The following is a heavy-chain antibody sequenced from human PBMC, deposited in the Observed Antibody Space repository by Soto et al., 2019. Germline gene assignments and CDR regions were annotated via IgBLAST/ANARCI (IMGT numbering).Heavy chain of an antibody. D-gene: IGHD2-15*01. Sequence: GGSLRLSCAASGFTFSSYAMHWVRQAPGKGLEWVAVISYDGSNKYYADSVKGRFTISRDNSKNTLYLQMNSLRAEDTAVYYCARDLDCSGGSCYLGYYYGMDVWGQGTTVTVSS. J-gene: IGHJ6*02. V-gene: IGHV3-30-3*01. CDR2: ISYDGSNK. CDR1: GFTFSSYA. CDR3: ARDLDCSGGSCYLGYYYGMDV.